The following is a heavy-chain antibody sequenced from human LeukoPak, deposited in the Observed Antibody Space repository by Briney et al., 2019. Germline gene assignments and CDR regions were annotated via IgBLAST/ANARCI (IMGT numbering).Heavy chain of an antibody. J-gene: IGHJ4*02. CDR2: IYSGGST. CDR3: ARDVRLVDSNYGAYYFDY. V-gene: IGHV3-66*02. Sequence: GGSLRLSCAASGFTVSSNYMSWVRQAPGKGLEWVSVIYSGGSTYYADSVKGRFTISRDNSKNTLYLQMNSLRAEDTAVYYCARDVRLVDSNYGAYYFDYWGQGTQVTVSS. D-gene: IGHD4-11*01. CDR1: GFTVSSNY.